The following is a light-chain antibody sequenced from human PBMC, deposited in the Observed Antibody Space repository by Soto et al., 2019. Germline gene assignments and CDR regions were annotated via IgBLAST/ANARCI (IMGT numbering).Light chain of an antibody. J-gene: IGKJ4*01. V-gene: IGKV3-15*01. CDR2: KTS. Sequence: EVVMTQSPATVSVSLGERTSLSCRASQSVGTNLGWYQHKPGQAPRLLISKTSIRATGVPARFSGSGSGTEFPLTISSLQSEDVAVYYCQQYASWPLTFGGGTKVDIK. CDR3: QQYASWPLT. CDR1: QSVGTN.